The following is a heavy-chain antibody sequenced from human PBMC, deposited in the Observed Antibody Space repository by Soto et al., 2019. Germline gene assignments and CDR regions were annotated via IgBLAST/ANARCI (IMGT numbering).Heavy chain of an antibody. D-gene: IGHD3-10*01. J-gene: IGHJ5*02. Sequence: SETLSLTCAVYGGSFSGYYWSWIRQPPGKGLEWIGEINHSGSTNYNPSLKSRVTISVDTSKNQFSLKLSSVTAEDTDVYYCARAQYLKCLDPWGQGTLVTVSS. CDR1: GGSFSGYY. V-gene: IGHV4-34*01. CDR2: INHSGST. CDR3: ARAQYLKCLDP.